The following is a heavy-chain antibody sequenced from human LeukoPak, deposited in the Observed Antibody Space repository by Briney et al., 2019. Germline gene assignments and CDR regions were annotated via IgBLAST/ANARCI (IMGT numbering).Heavy chain of an antibody. V-gene: IGHV3-30*03. CDR2: ISYDGSNK. Sequence: PGGSLRLSCAASGFTFSSYGMHWVRQAPGKGLEWVAVISYDGSNKYYADSVKGRFTISRDNSKNTLYLQMNSLRAEDTAVYYCAALYYDFWSGNGDYWGQGTLVTVSS. J-gene: IGHJ4*02. CDR3: AALYYDFWSGNGDY. CDR1: GFTFSSYG. D-gene: IGHD3-3*01.